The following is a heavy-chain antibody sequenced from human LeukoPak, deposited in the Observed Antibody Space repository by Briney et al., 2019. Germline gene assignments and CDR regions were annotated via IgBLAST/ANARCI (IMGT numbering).Heavy chain of an antibody. Sequence: GGSLKLSCAASGFTFSGSAMHWVRQASGKGLEWVGRIRSKANSYATAYAASVKGRFTISRDDSKNKAYLQMNSLKTEDTAVYYCTRHSDHWGYSSSWYDDYWGQGTLVTVSS. V-gene: IGHV3-73*01. CDR2: IRSKANSYAT. D-gene: IGHD6-13*01. CDR1: GFTFSGSA. J-gene: IGHJ4*02. CDR3: TRHSDHWGYSSSWYDDY.